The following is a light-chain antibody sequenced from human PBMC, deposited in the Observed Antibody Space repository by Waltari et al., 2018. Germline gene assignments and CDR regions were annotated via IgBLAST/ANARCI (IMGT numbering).Light chain of an antibody. CDR2: EDN. J-gene: IGLJ2*01. Sequence: FMLTQPHSVSESPGKTVTISCTRSSGNIDTHYEQWYQQRPGSAPTKVIYEDNQRPSGVPDRFSGSIDSSSNSASLIISGLKAEDEADYYCQSFDSSHVVFGGGTKLTVL. CDR1: SGNIDTHY. CDR3: QSFDSSHVV. V-gene: IGLV6-57*03.